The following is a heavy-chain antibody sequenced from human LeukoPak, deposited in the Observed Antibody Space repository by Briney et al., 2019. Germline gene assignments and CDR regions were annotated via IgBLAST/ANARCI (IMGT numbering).Heavy chain of an antibody. CDR1: GFTFDDYA. D-gene: IGHD3-22*01. Sequence: PSGGSLRLSCAASGFTFDDYAMHWVRHAPGKGLEWVSGITWNRDNIGYGDSVKGRFTISRDNVKNVLYLQMTSLRPEDTALYYCAKDLSSAITSALVLDVWGQGTTVIVSS. CDR2: ITWNRDNI. V-gene: IGHV3-9*01. CDR3: AKDLSSAITSALVLDV. J-gene: IGHJ6*02.